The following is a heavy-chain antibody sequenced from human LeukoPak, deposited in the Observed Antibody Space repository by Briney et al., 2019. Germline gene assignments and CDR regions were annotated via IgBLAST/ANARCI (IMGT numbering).Heavy chain of an antibody. CDR1: GFTFSSNY. Sequence: GGSLRLSCAASGFTFSSNYMSWVRQAPGKGLEWVSVIYSGGSTYYADSVKGRFTISRDNSKNTLYLQMNSLRAEDTAVYYCASARVEYSSSAAFDYWGQGTLVTVSS. V-gene: IGHV3-53*01. D-gene: IGHD6-6*01. J-gene: IGHJ4*02. CDR3: ASARVEYSSSAAFDY. CDR2: IYSGGST.